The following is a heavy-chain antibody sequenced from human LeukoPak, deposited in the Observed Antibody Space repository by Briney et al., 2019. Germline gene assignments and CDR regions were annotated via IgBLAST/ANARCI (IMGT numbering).Heavy chain of an antibody. D-gene: IGHD5-18*01. Sequence: GASVKVSCKASGYTFTSYDINWVRQATGQGLEWMGWMNPNSGNTGYAQKFQGRVTMTRNTSISTAYMELSSLRSEDTAVYYCARPLDTGYYYGMDAWGQGTTVTVSS. V-gene: IGHV1-8*01. J-gene: IGHJ6*02. CDR1: GYTFTSYD. CDR3: ARPLDTGYYYGMDA. CDR2: MNPNSGNT.